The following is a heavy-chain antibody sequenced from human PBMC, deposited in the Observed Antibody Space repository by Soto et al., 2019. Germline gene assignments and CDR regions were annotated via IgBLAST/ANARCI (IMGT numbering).Heavy chain of an antibody. Sequence: EVQLVETGGGLVQPGGSLRLSCGASGFTFSSYWMHWVRQAPGKGLVWVSRVNTDESRTSYADSVKGRFTISRDNAKNTLYLQMNSLRAEDTAVYYCARVLNGQWYVDHWGQGTQVTVSS. V-gene: IGHV3-74*01. CDR3: ARVLNGQWYVDH. D-gene: IGHD6-19*01. J-gene: IGHJ4*02. CDR2: VNTDESRT. CDR1: GFTFSSYW.